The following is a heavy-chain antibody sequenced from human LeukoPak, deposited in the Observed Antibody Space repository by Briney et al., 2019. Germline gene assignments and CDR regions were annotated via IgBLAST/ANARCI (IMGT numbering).Heavy chain of an antibody. Sequence: ASVKVSCKVSGYTLTELSMHWVRQAPGIGLEWMGGFDPEDGETIYAQKFQGRVTMTEDTSTDTAYMELSSLRSEDTAVYYCATESPITMIVVVSRVDAFDIWGQGTMVTVSS. D-gene: IGHD3-22*01. CDR3: ATESPITMIVVVSRVDAFDI. V-gene: IGHV1-24*01. CDR1: GYTLTELS. CDR2: FDPEDGET. J-gene: IGHJ3*02.